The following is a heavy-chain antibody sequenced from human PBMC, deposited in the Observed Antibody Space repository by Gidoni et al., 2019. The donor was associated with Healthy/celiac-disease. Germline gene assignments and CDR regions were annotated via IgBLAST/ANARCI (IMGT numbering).Heavy chain of an antibody. J-gene: IGHJ2*01. CDR1: GGSISSYD. D-gene: IGHD3-22*01. CDR2: IYYSGST. V-gene: IGHV4-59*01. Sequence: QVQLQESGPGLVKPSETLSLTCTVSGGSISSYDWSWIRQPPGKGLEWIGYIYYSGSTNYNPSLKSRVTISVDTSKNQFSLKLSSVTAADTAVYYCARDPRYYYDSSGHWYFDLWGRGTLVTVSS. CDR3: ARDPRYYYDSSGHWYFDL.